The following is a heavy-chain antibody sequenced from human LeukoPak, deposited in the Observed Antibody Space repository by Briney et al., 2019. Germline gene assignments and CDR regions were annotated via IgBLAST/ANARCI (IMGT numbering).Heavy chain of an antibody. CDR1: GFTFNSYW. D-gene: IGHD5-12*01. Sequence: GESLRLSCGSSGFTFNSYWFHWVRQAPRKGLVWVSRIDIDGTDTIYADSVKGRFAISRHNAKNTLYLQMDSLRAEDTAVYYCARGGYFHGFDLWGQGTMVSVSS. J-gene: IGHJ3*01. CDR3: ARGGYFHGFDL. V-gene: IGHV3-74*01. CDR2: IDIDGTDT.